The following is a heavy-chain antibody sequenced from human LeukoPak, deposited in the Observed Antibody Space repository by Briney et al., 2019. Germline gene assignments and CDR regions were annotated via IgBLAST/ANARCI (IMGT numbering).Heavy chain of an antibody. CDR2: ISGSGGST. D-gene: IGHD6-13*01. CDR1: GFTFSSYA. CDR3: AKDRGSPGYSSSWYYFDY. J-gene: IGHJ4*02. Sequence: GGSLRLSCAASGFTFSSYAMSWVRQAPGKGLEWVSAISGSGGSTYYADSVKGRFTISRDNSKNTLYLQMNSLRAEDTAVYYCAKDRGSPGYSSSWYYFDYWGQGTLVTVSS. V-gene: IGHV3-23*01.